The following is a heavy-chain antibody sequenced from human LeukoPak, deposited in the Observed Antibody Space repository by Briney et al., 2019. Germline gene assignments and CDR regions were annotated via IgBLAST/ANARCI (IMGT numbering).Heavy chain of an antibody. CDR2: VSGSGANT. J-gene: IGHJ5*01. Sequence: PGGSLRLSCAASGFTFSNYGMGWVRQTPGKGLEWLSSVSGSGANTYYADSVKGRFTISRDNSKNTLYLQMNSLRTEDTAVYYCAKDRHAPGRYCSSTSCFPFDSWGQRTLVTVSS. CDR1: GFTFSNYG. D-gene: IGHD2-2*01. CDR3: AKDRHAPGRYCSSTSCFPFDS. V-gene: IGHV3-23*01.